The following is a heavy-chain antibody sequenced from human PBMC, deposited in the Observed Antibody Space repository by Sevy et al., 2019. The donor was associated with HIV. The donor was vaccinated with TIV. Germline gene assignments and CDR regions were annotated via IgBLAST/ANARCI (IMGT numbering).Heavy chain of an antibody. CDR3: ARDRQGITVAGTAIDY. Sequence: GGSLRLSCAASGFTFSRYSMNWVRQAPGKGLEWVSSISSSSSYIYYADSVKGRFTISRDNAKNSLYLQMNSLRAEDTAVYYCARDRQGITVAGTAIDYWGQGTLVTVSS. J-gene: IGHJ4*02. CDR2: ISSSSSYI. D-gene: IGHD6-19*01. CDR1: GFTFSRYS. V-gene: IGHV3-21*01.